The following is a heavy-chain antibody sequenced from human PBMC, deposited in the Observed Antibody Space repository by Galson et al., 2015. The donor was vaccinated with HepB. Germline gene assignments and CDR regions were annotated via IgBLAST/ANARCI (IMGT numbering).Heavy chain of an antibody. V-gene: IGHV3-21*01. J-gene: IGHJ4*02. CDR3: ARGRFGVVPGGSVDY. CDR1: GFTLSSYS. CDR2: ISSSSSYI. D-gene: IGHD3-3*01. Sequence: SLRLSCAASGFTLSSYSMNWVRQAPGKGLEWVSSISSSSSYIYYADSVKGRFTISRDNAKNSLYLQMNSLRAEDTAVYYCARGRFGVVPGGSVDYWGQGTLVTVSS.